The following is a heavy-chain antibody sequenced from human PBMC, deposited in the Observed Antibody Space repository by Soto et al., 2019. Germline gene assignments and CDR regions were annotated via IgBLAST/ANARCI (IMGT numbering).Heavy chain of an antibody. CDR3: ARGWGRMFDY. CDR1: GGSFSGYY. V-gene: IGHV4-34*01. Sequence: SETLSLTCAVYGGSFSGYYWSWIRQPPGKGLEWIGEINHSGSTNYNPSLKSRVTISVDTSKNQFSLKLSSVTAADTAVYYCARGWGRMFDYWGQGTLVTVSS. J-gene: IGHJ4*02. D-gene: IGHD7-27*01. CDR2: INHSGST.